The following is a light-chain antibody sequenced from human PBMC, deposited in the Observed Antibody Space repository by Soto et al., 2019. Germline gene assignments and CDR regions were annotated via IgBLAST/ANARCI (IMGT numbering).Light chain of an antibody. Sequence: DIQMTQSPSTLSASIGDRVTITCRASQSISSWLAWYQQKPGKAPKLLIYDASTLERGVPSRFSGSGSGTEFTLTISSLQPDDFATYYCQQYNTYSHTFGRGTKLEIK. J-gene: IGKJ2*01. CDR1: QSISSW. CDR2: DAS. V-gene: IGKV1-5*01. CDR3: QQYNTYSHT.